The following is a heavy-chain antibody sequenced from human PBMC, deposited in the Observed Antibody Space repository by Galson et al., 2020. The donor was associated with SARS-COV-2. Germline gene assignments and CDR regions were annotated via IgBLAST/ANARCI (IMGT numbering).Heavy chain of an antibody. V-gene: IGHV3-13*01. CDR2: TGTAGDT. CDR1: GFTFSSYD. D-gene: IGHD6-19*01. J-gene: IGHJ6*02. Sequence: GGSLRLSCAASGFTFSSYDMHWVRQATGKGLEWVSATGTAGDTYYPGSVKGRFTISRENAKNSLYLQMNSLRAGDTAVYYCARAEYSSGWYYYYGMDVWGQGTTVTVSS. CDR3: ARAEYSSGWYYYYGMDV.